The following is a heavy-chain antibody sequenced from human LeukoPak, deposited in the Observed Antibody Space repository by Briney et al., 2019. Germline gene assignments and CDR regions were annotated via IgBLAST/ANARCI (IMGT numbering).Heavy chain of an antibody. Sequence: SETLSLTCAVYGGSFSGYYWSWIRQPPGKGLEWIGEINHSGSTNYNPSLKSRVTISEDTSKNHFSLKLTSVTAADTAVYYCARGLISPGDYWGQGTLVTVSS. J-gene: IGHJ4*02. D-gene: IGHD3-16*01. V-gene: IGHV4-34*01. CDR1: GGSFSGYY. CDR2: INHSGST. CDR3: ARGLISPGDY.